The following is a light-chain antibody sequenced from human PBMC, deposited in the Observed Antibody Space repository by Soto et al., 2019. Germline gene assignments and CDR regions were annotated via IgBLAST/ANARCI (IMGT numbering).Light chain of an antibody. J-gene: IGKJ2*02. V-gene: IGKV1-5*03. CDR1: QSISSW. CDR3: QQYNSYPCT. CDR2: KAS. Sequence: DIQMTQSPSTLSASVGDRATITCRASQSISSWLAWYQQKPGKAPKLLIYKASSLESGVPSRFSGSGSGTEFTLTISSLQPDDFATYYCQQYNSYPCTFGQGTKLEIK.